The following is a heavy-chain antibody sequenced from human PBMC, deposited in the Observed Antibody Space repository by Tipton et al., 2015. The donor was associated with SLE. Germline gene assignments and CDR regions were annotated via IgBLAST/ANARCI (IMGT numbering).Heavy chain of an antibody. Sequence: GLVKPSETLSLKCAVSGYSISAGYYWGWVRQPPGKGLEWIGAIYYSGTTFYNPSFKSRVTISVDTSKTEFSLKLTSVTAADTAVYYCAREKENTGWFWLNAFDVWGRGTLVTVST. D-gene: IGHD6-19*01. CDR1: GYSISAGYY. CDR3: AREKENTGWFWLNAFDV. V-gene: IGHV4-38-2*02. J-gene: IGHJ3*01. CDR2: IYYSGTT.